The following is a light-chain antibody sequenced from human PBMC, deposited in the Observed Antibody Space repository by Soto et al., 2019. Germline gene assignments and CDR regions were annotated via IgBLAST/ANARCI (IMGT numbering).Light chain of an antibody. CDR3: CSYAGGYSYV. CDR1: SGDVGNSHY. V-gene: IGLV2-11*01. Sequence: QSALTQPRSVSGSPGQSVTISCTGSSGDVGNSHYISWYQQYPGKAPKVIIYDVSKRPSGVPDRFSGSRSGNTASLTISGLRAEDEADYYCCSYAGGYSYVFGTGTKVTVL. CDR2: DVS. J-gene: IGLJ1*01.